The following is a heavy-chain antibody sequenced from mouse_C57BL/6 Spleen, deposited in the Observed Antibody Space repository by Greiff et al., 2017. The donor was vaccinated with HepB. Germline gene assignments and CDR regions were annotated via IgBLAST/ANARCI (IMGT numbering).Heavy chain of an antibody. D-gene: IGHD1-1*01. CDR2: INPSTGGT. J-gene: IGHJ2*01. Sequence: EVQLQQSGPELVKPGASVKISCKASGYSFTGYYMNWVKQSPEKSLEWIGEINPSTGGTTYNQKFKAKATLTVDKSSSTAYMQLKSLTSEDSAVYYFASQDYGSSYENYWGQGTTLTVSS. V-gene: IGHV1-42*01. CDR1: GYSFTGYY. CDR3: ASQDYGSSYENY.